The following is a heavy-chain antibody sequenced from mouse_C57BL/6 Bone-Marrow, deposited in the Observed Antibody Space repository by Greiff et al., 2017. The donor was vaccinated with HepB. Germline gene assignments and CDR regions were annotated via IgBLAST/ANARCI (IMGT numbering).Heavy chain of an antibody. CDR2: IYPGDGDT. CDR3: ARNYGSSYVFAY. D-gene: IGHD1-1*01. CDR1: GYAFSSSW. J-gene: IGHJ3*01. V-gene: IGHV1-82*01. Sequence: QVQLKESGPELVKPGASVKISCKASGYAFSSSWMNWVKQRPGKGLEWIGRIYPGDGDTNYNGKFKGKATLTADKSSSTAYMQLSSLTSEDSAVYFCARNYGSSYVFAYWGQGTLVTVSA.